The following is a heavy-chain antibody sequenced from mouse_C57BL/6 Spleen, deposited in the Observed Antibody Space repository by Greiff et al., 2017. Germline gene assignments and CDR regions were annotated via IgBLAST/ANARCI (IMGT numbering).Heavy chain of an antibody. J-gene: IGHJ2*01. CDR2: IYWDDDK. CDR1: GFSLSTSGMG. D-gene: IGHD1-1*01. Sequence: QVQLKESGPGILQSSQTLSLTCSFSGFSLSTSGMGVSWIRQPSGKGLEWLAHIYWDDDKRYNPSLKSRLTISKDTSRNQVFLKITSVDTADTATYYCARAVITTVVDGYFDYWGQGTTLTVSS. V-gene: IGHV8-12*01. CDR3: ARAVITTVVDGYFDY.